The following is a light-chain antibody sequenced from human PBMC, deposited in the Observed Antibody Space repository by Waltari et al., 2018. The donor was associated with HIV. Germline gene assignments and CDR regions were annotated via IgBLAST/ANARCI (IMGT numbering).Light chain of an antibody. Sequence: QSALTQPRSVSGSPGQSVTISCSGTSSDVGGYNYVSWYQQHPGKAPNLMISDVSRRPSGVPDRFSGSKSGNTASLTISGLQAEDEADYYCCSYAGSYTLYVFGTGTKVTVL. J-gene: IGLJ1*01. CDR3: CSYAGSYTLYV. CDR1: SSDVGGYNY. V-gene: IGLV2-11*01. CDR2: DVS.